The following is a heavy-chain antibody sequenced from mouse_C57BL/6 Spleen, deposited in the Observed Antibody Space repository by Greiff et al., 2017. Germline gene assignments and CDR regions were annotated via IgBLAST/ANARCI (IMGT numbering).Heavy chain of an antibody. J-gene: IGHJ1*03. D-gene: IGHD1-1*01. CDR2: IDPANGNT. CDR1: GFNIKNTY. V-gene: IGHV14-3*01. Sequence: EVQLKQSVAELVRPGASVKLSCTASGFNIKNTYMHWVKQRPEQGLEWIGRIDPANGNTKYAPKFQGKATITADTSSNTAYLQLSSLTSEDAAIYYCARTRITTDWYFDVWGTGTTVTVSS. CDR3: ARTRITTDWYFDV.